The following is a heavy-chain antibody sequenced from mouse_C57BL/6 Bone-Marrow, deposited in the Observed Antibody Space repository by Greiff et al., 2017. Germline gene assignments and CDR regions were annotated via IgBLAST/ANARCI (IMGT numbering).Heavy chain of an antibody. Sequence: QVQLQQSGAELARPGASVKLSCKASGYTFTSYGISWVKQRPGQSLEWIGEIYPRSGNTYYNEQCKGKATLTADKYSSTAYMELRSLTSEDSAVSFGARRYIYYDYDWFAYWGQGTLVTVSA. CDR3: ARRYIYYDYDWFAY. CDR2: IYPRSGNT. J-gene: IGHJ3*01. V-gene: IGHV1-81*01. D-gene: IGHD2-4*01. CDR1: GYTFTSYG.